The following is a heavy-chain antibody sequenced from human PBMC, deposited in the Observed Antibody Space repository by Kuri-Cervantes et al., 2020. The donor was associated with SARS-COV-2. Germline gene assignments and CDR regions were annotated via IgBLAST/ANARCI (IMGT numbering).Heavy chain of an antibody. CDR3: ARGEGSYDP. J-gene: IGHJ5*02. V-gene: IGHV1-18*01. CDR1: GYTLTELS. Sequence: ASVKVSCKVSGYTLTELSMHWVRQAPGKGLEWMGWISAYNGKTNYVQKFQGRVTMTTDTATSTAYMELRRLRSDDTAVYYCARGEGSYDPWGQGTPVTVSS. CDR2: ISAYNGKT. D-gene: IGHD6-6*01.